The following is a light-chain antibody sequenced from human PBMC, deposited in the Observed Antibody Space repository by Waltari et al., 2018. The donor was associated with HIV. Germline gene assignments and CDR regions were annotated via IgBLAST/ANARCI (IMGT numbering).Light chain of an antibody. J-gene: IGLJ1*01. CDR3: QSYDSSLSGYV. CDR2: GNI. Sequence: QSVLTQPPSVSGAPGQRVTISCTGSSSKIGAGYDVHWYQQLPGTAPKLLIYGNINRPSGVPDRFSGSKSGTSASLATTGLQAEDEADYYCQSYDSSLSGYVFGTGTKVTVL. V-gene: IGLV1-40*01. CDR1: SSKIGAGYD.